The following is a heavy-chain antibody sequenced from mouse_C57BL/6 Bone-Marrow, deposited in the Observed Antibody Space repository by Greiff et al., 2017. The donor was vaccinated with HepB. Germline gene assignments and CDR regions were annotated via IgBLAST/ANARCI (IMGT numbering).Heavy chain of an antibody. CDR3: DRDWHYYASSYPDWYFDG. CDR1: GFTIKNTY. J-gene: IGHJ1*03. CDR2: IDPATGNT. D-gene: IGHD1-1*01. V-gene: IGHV14-3*01. Sequence: VQLQQSVAELVRPGASLKLSCTASGFTIKNTYMHWVQQRPEQGLEWIGRIDPATGNTKYAPKFQGKATITADTSSNTAYLQLSSLTSEDTAIYYCDRDWHYYASSYPDWYFDGWGTGTTVTVSS.